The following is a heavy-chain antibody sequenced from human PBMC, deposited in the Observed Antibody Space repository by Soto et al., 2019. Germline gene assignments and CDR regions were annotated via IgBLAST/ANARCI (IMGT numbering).Heavy chain of an antibody. CDR1: GGSFSGYY. V-gene: IGHV4-34*01. Sequence: PSETLSLTCAVYGGSFSGYYWSWIRQPPGKGLEWIGEINHSGSTNYNPSLKSRVTISVDTSKNQFSLKLSSVTAADTAVYYCARGRILLTNNWFDPWGQGTLVTSPQ. J-gene: IGHJ5*02. CDR3: ARGRILLTNNWFDP. CDR2: INHSGST.